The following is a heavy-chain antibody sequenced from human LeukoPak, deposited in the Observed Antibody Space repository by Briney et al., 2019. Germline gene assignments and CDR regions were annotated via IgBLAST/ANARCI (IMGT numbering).Heavy chain of an antibody. CDR2: ISGSGGST. CDR3: AKNGGPYIVGVTAMYFDY. J-gene: IGHJ4*02. Sequence: GGSLRLSCAASGFTFSSYAMSWVRQAPGKGLEWVSTISGSGGSTYYADSVKGRFTISRDNSKNTLYLQLNSLRAEDTAVYYCAKNGGPYIVGVTAMYFDYWGQGTLVTVSS. CDR1: GFTFSSYA. D-gene: IGHD2-21*02. V-gene: IGHV3-23*01.